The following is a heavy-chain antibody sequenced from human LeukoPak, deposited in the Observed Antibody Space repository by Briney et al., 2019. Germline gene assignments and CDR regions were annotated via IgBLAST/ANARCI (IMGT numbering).Heavy chain of an antibody. CDR1: GYTFTTYY. D-gene: IGHD6-19*01. Sequence: GASVKVSCKASGYTFTTYYMHWVRQAPGQGLEWMGIIKPSDGSTNYAQKFQGRFTMTRDTSTSKVYMELSSLRAEDTAVYYCARVVVDNSGWYHFDYWGQGTLVTVS. CDR3: ARVVVDNSGWYHFDY. J-gene: IGHJ4*02. V-gene: IGHV1-46*01. CDR2: IKPSDGST.